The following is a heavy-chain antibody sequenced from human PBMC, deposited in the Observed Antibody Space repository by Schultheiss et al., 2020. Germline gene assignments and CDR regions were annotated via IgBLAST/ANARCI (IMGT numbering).Heavy chain of an antibody. CDR1: GGSISSSY. D-gene: IGHD2-2*01. J-gene: IGHJ3*02. CDR2: SYYSGST. Sequence: SETLSLSCTVSGGSISSSYWSWIRQPPGKGLEWIGYSYYSGSTNYNPSLKSRVTISVDTSKNQFSLKLSSVTAADTAVYYCARGGLLWHAFDIWGQGTMVTV. CDR3: ARGGLLWHAFDI. V-gene: IGHV4-59*01.